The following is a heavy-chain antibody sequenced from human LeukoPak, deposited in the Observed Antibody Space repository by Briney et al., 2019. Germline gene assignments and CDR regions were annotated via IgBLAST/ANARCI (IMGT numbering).Heavy chain of an antibody. CDR1: GGTFSSYA. CDR3: ARGYSGYDYWFDP. D-gene: IGHD5-12*01. CDR2: IIPILGIA. J-gene: IGHJ5*02. Sequence: SVKVSCKASGGTFSSYAISWVRQAPGQGLEWMGRIIPILGIANYAQKFQGRVTITADKSTSTAYMELSSLRSEDTAVYYCARGYSGYDYWFDPWGQGTLVTVSS. V-gene: IGHV1-69*04.